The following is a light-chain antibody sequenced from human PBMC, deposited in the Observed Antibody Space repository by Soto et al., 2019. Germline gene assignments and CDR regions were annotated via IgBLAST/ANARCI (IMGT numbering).Light chain of an antibody. CDR2: SAT. J-gene: IGKJ2*01. Sequence: DIQMTQSPSSLSASLGDRVTITCRASQTINNYLHWYQQRPGEAPKLLIYSATSLETGVPPRFSGSGSGTHFTLTFNSLQAEDFATYYCQQSSNTPHSFGQGTIVEIK. V-gene: IGKV1-39*01. CDR1: QTINNY. CDR3: QQSSNTPHS.